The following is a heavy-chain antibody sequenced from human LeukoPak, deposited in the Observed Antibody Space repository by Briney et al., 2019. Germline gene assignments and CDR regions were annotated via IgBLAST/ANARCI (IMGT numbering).Heavy chain of an antibody. CDR3: AKDMNTVTTTFDY. CDR2: ISNDATKK. V-gene: IGHV3-30*18. J-gene: IGHJ4*02. CDR1: GFTFSTYA. D-gene: IGHD4-17*01. Sequence: GGSLRLSCAASGFTFSTYAMHWVRQAPGKGLEWVAVISNDATKKYYADSVKGRSTISRDNSENTLYPQMNSLRAEDTAVYYCAKDMNTVTTTFDYWGQGTPVTVSS.